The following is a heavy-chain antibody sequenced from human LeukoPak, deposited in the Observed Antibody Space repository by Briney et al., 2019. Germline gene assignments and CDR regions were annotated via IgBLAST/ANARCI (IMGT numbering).Heavy chain of an antibody. Sequence: ASVKVSCKASGYTFTSYAMHWVRQAPGQRLEWMGWINAGNGNTKYSQKFQGRVTITRVTSASAAYMELSSLRSEDTAVYYCARDRSYGPYYYYGMDVWGQGTTVTVSS. CDR3: ARDRSYGPYYYYGMDV. CDR2: INAGNGNT. D-gene: IGHD5-18*01. V-gene: IGHV1-3*01. CDR1: GYTFTSYA. J-gene: IGHJ6*02.